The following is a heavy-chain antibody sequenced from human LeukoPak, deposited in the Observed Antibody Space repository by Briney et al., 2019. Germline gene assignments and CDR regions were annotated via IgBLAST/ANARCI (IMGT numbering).Heavy chain of an antibody. V-gene: IGHV4-4*07. D-gene: IGHD1-26*01. J-gene: IGHJ4*02. Sequence: PSETLSLTCTVSGGSISSYYWSWIRQPAGKGLEWLGRIYTTGSTNYNPSLKSRVTMSVDTSKNQFSLKLSSVTAADTAVYYCARDSGEVGATYFDYWGQGTLVTVSS. CDR1: GGSISSYY. CDR2: IYTTGST. CDR3: ARDSGEVGATYFDY.